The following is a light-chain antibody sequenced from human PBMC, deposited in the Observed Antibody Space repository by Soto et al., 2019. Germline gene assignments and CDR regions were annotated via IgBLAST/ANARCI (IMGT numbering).Light chain of an antibody. CDR2: DVS. CDR1: SSDFGSYDF. CDR3: TSPTSSNTRV. J-gene: IGLJ1*01. V-gene: IGLV2-14*01. Sequence: QSVLTQPASVSGSPGQSITISCTGSSSDFGSYDFVSWFQQHPGKAPKLIIYDVSNRPSGVSDRFSASKSGNTASLTISGLQDDDEADNYCTSPTSSNTRVFGTGTKLTVL.